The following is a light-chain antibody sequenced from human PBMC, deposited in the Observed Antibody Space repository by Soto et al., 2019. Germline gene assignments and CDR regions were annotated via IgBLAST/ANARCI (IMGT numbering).Light chain of an antibody. CDR1: HGIRND. CDR2: VAS. J-gene: IGKJ4*01. CDR3: QQYNSYSLT. Sequence: SQMTQSPSSLSASVWDIVTITWRASHGIRNDLGWYQQKPGKAPKLLIYVASSLQSGVPSRFSGSGSGTEFTLTISSLQPDDFATYYCQQYNSYSLTFGGGTKVDIK. V-gene: IGKV1-17*01.